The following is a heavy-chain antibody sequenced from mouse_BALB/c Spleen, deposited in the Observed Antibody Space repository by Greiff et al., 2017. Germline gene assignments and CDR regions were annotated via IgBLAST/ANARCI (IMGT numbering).Heavy chain of an antibody. CDR3: ARDGYYDYFDY. V-gene: IGHV5-17*02. CDR2: ISSGSSTI. CDR1: GFTFSSFG. Sequence: EVKLMESGGGLVQPGGSRKLSCAASGFTFSSFGMHWVRQAPEKGLEWVAYISSGSSTIYYADTVKGRFTISRDNPKNTLFLQMTSLRSEDTAMYYCARDGYYDYFDYWGQGTTLTVSS. D-gene: IGHD2-3*01. J-gene: IGHJ2*01.